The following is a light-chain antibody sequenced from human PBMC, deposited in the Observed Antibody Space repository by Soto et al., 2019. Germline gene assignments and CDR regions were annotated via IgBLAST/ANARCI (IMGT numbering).Light chain of an antibody. J-gene: IGLJ2*01. CDR1: SSDVGGYKF. V-gene: IGLV2-8*01. CDR2: EVI. CDR3: SSYGGSNNLV. Sequence: QSALTQPPSASGSPGQSVTISCTGTSSDVGGYKFVSWYQQHPGKAPKLIIYEVIKRPSGVPDRFSGSKSGNTASLTVSGLQAEDEGDYYCSSYGGSNNLVFGGGTKLTV.